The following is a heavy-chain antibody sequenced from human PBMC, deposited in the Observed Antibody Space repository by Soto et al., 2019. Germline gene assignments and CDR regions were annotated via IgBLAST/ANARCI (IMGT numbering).Heavy chain of an antibody. CDR3: AREPVPAATRVDAFGI. V-gene: IGHV1-46*03. J-gene: IGHJ3*02. D-gene: IGHD2-15*01. CDR1: GYTLTSYY. Sequence: ASVKVSCKASGYTLTSYYMHWVRQAPGQGLEWMGIINPSGGSTSYAQKFQGRVTMTRDTSTSTVYMELSSLRSEDTAVYYCAREPVPAATRVDAFGIWGPGTMVTVSS. CDR2: INPSGGST.